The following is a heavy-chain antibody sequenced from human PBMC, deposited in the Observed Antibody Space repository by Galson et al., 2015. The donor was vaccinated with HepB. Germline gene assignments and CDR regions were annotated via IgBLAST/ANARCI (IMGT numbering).Heavy chain of an antibody. CDR3: ARENPGFDP. J-gene: IGHJ5*02. CDR1: GFTFSSYA. CDR2: ISYDGSNK. V-gene: IGHV3-30-3*01. Sequence: SLRLSCAASGFTFSSYAMHWVRQAPGKGLEWVAVISYDGSNKYYADSVKGRFTISRDNSKNTLYLQMNSLRAEDTAVYYCARENPGFDPWGQGTLVTVSS.